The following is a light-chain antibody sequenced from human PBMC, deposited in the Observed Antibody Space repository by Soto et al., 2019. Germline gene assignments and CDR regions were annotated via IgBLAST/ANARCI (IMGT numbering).Light chain of an antibody. V-gene: IGLV2-8*01. CDR2: EVN. CDR3: SSYAGSNNVV. J-gene: IGLJ2*01. Sequence: QSVLTQPPSASGSRGQSVTISCTGTSSDIGAYDYVSWYQQHPGKAPKLMIYEVNQRPSGVPDRFSGSKSGKTASLTVSGLQAEDEADYYCSSYAGSNNVVFGGGTQLTVL. CDR1: SSDIGAYDY.